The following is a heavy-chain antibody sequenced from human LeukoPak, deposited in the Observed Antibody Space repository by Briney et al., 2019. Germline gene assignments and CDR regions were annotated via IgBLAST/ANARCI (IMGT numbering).Heavy chain of an antibody. V-gene: IGHV4-59*01. CDR2: IYYSGST. CDR3: AGGYYDSSGYYYNYYYGMDV. Sequence: SETLSLTCTVSGGSISSYYWSWIRQPPGKGLEWIGYIYYSGSTNYNPSLKSRVTISVDTSKNQFSLKLSSVTAADTAVYYCAGGYYDSSGYYYNYYYGMDVWGQGTTVTASS. D-gene: IGHD3-22*01. J-gene: IGHJ6*02. CDR1: GGSISSYY.